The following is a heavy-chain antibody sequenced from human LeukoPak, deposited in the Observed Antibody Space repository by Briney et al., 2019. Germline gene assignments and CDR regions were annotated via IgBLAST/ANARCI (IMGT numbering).Heavy chain of an antibody. D-gene: IGHD3-22*01. J-gene: IGHJ6*02. CDR1: GFTFSSYA. CDR2: ISGSGGST. Sequence: PGRSLRLSCAASGFTFSSYAMSWVRQAPGKGLEWVSAISGSGGSTYYADSVKGRFTISRDNSKNTLYLQMNSLRAEDTAVYYCAKEFLYDSSGDYYYYYYGMDVWGQGTTVTVSS. CDR3: AKEFLYDSSGDYYYYYYGMDV. V-gene: IGHV3-23*01.